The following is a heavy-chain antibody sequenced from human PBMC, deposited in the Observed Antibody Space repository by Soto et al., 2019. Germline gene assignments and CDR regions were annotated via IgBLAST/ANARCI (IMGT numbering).Heavy chain of an antibody. D-gene: IGHD6-13*01. CDR3: ARATWAAAGPGWFDP. CDR2: IIPIFGTA. V-gene: IGHV1-69*13. CDR1: GVTFSSYS. J-gene: IGHJ5*02. Sequence: SLKVSCKASGVTFSSYSLNCVRQSPLQGLEWMGGIIPIFGTANYAQKFQGRVTITADESTSTAYMELSSLRSEDTAVYYCARATWAAAGPGWFDPWGQGTLVTVSS.